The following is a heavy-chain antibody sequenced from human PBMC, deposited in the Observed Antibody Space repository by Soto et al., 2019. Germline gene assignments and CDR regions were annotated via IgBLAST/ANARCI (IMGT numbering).Heavy chain of an antibody. CDR3: AKDPRNEWELPIDY. CDR2: ISYDGSNK. D-gene: IGHD1-26*01. V-gene: IGHV3-30*18. J-gene: IGHJ4*02. CDR1: GFTFSSYG. Sequence: QVQLVESGGGVVQPGRSLRLSCAASGFTFSSYGMHWVRQAPGKGLEWVAVISYDGSNKYYADSVKGRFTISRDNSKNTLYLQMISLRAEDTAVYYCAKDPRNEWELPIDYWGLGTLVTVSS.